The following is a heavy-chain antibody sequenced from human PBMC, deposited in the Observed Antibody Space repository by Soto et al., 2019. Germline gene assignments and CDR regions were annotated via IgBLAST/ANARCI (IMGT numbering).Heavy chain of an antibody. CDR3: AKGWYWNDQIDY. Sequence: GGSLRLSCAASGFTFSSYGMSWVRQAPGKGLEWVSGISASGGSTYYADSAKGRFTISRDKSKDTLFLQINSLRAEDTAIYYCAKGWYWNDQIDYWGQGTLVTVSS. J-gene: IGHJ4*02. CDR2: ISASGGST. V-gene: IGHV3-23*01. D-gene: IGHD1-1*01. CDR1: GFTFSSYG.